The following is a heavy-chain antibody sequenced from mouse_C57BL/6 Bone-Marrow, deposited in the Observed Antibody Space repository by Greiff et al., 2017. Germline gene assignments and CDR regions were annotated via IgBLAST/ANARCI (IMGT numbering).Heavy chain of an antibody. CDR3: ARSEGYGYDEGPFAY. CDR2: IYPGSGST. J-gene: IGHJ3*01. D-gene: IGHD2-2*01. V-gene: IGHV1-55*01. CDR1: GYTFTSYW. Sequence: QVQLKQPGAELVKPGASVKMSCKASGYTFTSYWITWVKQRPGQGLEWIGDIYPGSGSTNYNEKFKSKATLTVDTSSSTAYMQLSSLTSEDSAVYYCARSEGYGYDEGPFAYWGQGTLVTVSA.